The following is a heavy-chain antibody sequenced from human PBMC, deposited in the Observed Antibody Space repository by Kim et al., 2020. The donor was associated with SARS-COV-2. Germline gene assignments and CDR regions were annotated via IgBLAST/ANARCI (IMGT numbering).Heavy chain of an antibody. Sequence: ASVKVSCKASGYTFSDYHIHWVRQAPGQGLEWMAWSNCKSGGKEYAQMFQGRVTVTRDTSISTAYMDLSGLMSDDTAVYYCATWIRDLAGRVAYWGQGTLVTVSS. CDR3: ATWIRDLAGRVAY. V-gene: IGHV1-2*02. CDR2: SNCKSGGK. CDR1: GYTFSDYH. J-gene: IGHJ4*02. D-gene: IGHD2-2*03.